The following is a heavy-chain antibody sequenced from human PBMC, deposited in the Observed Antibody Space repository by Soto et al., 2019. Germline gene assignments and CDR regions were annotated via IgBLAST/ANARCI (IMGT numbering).Heavy chain of an antibody. CDR3: AKGKWQLDY. D-gene: IGHD1-26*01. V-gene: IGHV3-23*04. J-gene: IGHJ4*02. CDR2: INGSGDNT. Sequence: EVQLVESGGGLVQPGGSLRLSCAASGFTFSNYAMSWVRQAPGKGLDWVSAINGSGDNTYYADSMKGRFTISKDNSKNTQYQQVNSLSAANTGVYYCAKGKWQLDYWGKRTLVNVSS. CDR1: GFTFSNYA.